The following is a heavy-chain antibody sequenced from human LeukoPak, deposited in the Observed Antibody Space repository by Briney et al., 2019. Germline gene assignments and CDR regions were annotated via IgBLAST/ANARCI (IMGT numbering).Heavy chain of an antibody. CDR3: ARDWGTREQQTDY. CDR1: RFTFSDYY. Sequence: KAGGPLRLSCAASRFTFSDYYMSWIRQAPGKGLEWVSYISSSGSTIYYADSVKGRFTISRDNAKNSLYLQMNSLRAEDTAVYYCARDWGTREQQTDYWGQGTLVTVSS. D-gene: IGHD3-16*01. V-gene: IGHV3-11*01. J-gene: IGHJ4*02. CDR2: ISSSGSTI.